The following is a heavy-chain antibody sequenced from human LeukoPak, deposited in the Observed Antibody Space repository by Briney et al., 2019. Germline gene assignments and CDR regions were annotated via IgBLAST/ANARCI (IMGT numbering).Heavy chain of an antibody. J-gene: IGHJ6*03. V-gene: IGHV4-34*01. CDR2: INHSGST. Sequence: PSETQSPTCAVYGGSFSGYYWSWIRQPPGKGLEWIGEINHSGSTNYNPSLKSRVTISVDTSKNQFSLKLSSVTAADTAVYYCARLGRGGSFPYYYYMDVWGKGTTVTISS. CDR1: GGSFSGYY. CDR3: ARLGRGGSFPYYYYMDV. D-gene: IGHD2-15*01.